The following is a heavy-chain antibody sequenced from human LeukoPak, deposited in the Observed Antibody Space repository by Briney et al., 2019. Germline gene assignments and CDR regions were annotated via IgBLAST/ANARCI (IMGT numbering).Heavy chain of an antibody. Sequence: SSETLSLTCTVSSGSISTSNYYWGWVRQPPGKALEWIGNIFYSGSTYYSPSLKSRVTISLDTSRNQFSLQLNSVTPEDTAVYYCARAVAGFTYYYYYYMDVWGKGTTVTVSS. J-gene: IGHJ6*03. CDR3: ARAVAGFTYYYYYYMDV. V-gene: IGHV4-39*07. CDR2: IFYSGST. CDR1: SGSISTSNYY. D-gene: IGHD6-19*01.